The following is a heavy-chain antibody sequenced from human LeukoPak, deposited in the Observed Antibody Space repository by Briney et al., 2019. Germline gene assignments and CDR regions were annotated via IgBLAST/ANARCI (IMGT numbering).Heavy chain of an antibody. Sequence: PGGSLRLSCAASGFTFSSYWMHWVRQAPGKGLVWVSRINSDGSSTSYADSVKGRFTISRDNAKNTLYLQMNSLRAEDTAVYYCARVYDFWSGYYNDWGQGTLVTVSS. D-gene: IGHD3-3*01. J-gene: IGHJ4*02. CDR3: ARVYDFWSGYYND. CDR2: INSDGSST. CDR1: GFTFSSYW. V-gene: IGHV3-74*01.